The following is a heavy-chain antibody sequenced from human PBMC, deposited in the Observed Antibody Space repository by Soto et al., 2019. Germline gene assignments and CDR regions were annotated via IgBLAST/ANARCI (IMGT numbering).Heavy chain of an antibody. V-gene: IGHV4-39*01. CDR2: VYYSGST. Sequence: QLQLQESGPGLVKSSETLSLTCTVSGGSVTTSDYSWGWIRQPPGKGLEWIGSVYYSGSTHYNPPLESQVTLSVDTSKNHFSLKLNSVTAADTAVYYCARQWGHWYWAFNVWGQGTMVTVSS. J-gene: IGHJ3*01. CDR3: ARQWGHWYWAFNV. D-gene: IGHD2-8*02. CDR1: GGSVTTSDYS.